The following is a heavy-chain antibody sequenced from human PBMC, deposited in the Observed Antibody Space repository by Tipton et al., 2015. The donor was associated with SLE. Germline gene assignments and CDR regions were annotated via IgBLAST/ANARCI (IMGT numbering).Heavy chain of an antibody. V-gene: IGHV3-7*03. CDR2: IKQDGNEK. CDR3: ARSIVATTDFDY. Sequence: LSLTCAASGFTFSRYWMSWVRQAPGKGLEWVANIKQDGNEKYCVDSVKGRFTISRDNAKNTLFLQMNSLRTDDTAVYYCARSIVATTDFDYWGQGTLVTVSA. D-gene: IGHD5-12*01. J-gene: IGHJ4*02. CDR1: GFTFSRYW.